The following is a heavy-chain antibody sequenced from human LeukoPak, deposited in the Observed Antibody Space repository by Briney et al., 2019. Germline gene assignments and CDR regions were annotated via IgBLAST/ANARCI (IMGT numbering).Heavy chain of an antibody. Sequence: PGGSLRLSCAASGFTFDDYAMPWVRQAPGKGLEWVSGISWNSGSIGYADSVKGRFTISRDNAKNSLYLQMNSLRAEDTALYYCAGSVESSGWYPFFGAFDIWGQGTMVTVSS. CDR2: ISWNSGSI. CDR3: AGSVESSGWYPFFGAFDI. J-gene: IGHJ3*02. V-gene: IGHV3-9*01. CDR1: GFTFDDYA. D-gene: IGHD6-19*01.